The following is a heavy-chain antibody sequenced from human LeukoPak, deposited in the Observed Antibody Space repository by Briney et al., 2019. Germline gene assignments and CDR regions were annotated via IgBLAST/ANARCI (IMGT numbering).Heavy chain of an antibody. V-gene: IGHV4-39*07. CDR2: IYHSGST. J-gene: IGHJ1*01. D-gene: IGHD6-13*01. CDR3: ARLHPYSSSTRYFQY. CDR1: GGSISSSSYY. Sequence: SETLFLTCTVSGGSISSSSYYWGWIRQPPGKGLEWIGSIYHSGSTYYNPSLKSRVTISVDTSKNQFSLKLSSVTAADTAVYYCARLHPYSSSTRYFQYWGQGTLVTVSS.